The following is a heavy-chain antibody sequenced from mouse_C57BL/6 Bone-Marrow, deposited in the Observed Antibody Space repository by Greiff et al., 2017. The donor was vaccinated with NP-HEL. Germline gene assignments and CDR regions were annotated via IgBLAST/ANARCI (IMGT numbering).Heavy chain of an antibody. CDR3: ARPDYYGSSALAMDY. Sequence: QVQLQQSGAELARPGASVKMSCKASGYTFTSYTMHWVKQRPGQGLEWIGYINPSSGYTKYNQKFTDKATLTADKSSSTAYMQLSRLTSEDSAVYYCARPDYYGSSALAMDYWGQGTSVTVSA. CDR1: GYTFTSYT. CDR2: INPSSGYT. D-gene: IGHD1-1*01. J-gene: IGHJ4*01. V-gene: IGHV1-4*01.